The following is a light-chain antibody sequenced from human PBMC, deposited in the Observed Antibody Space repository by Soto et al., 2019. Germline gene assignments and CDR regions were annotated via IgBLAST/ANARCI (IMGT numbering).Light chain of an antibody. CDR3: SSHAGIINVV. CDR1: SSDVGGYNY. J-gene: IGLJ3*02. Sequence: QSALTQPPSASGSPGQSVTISCTGTSSDVGGYNYVSWYQQHPGKAPKLNIYEVTKRPSGVPDRFSGSKSRNTASLTVSGLLAEDEADYYCSSHAGIINVVFGGGTKLTVL. V-gene: IGLV2-8*01. CDR2: EVT.